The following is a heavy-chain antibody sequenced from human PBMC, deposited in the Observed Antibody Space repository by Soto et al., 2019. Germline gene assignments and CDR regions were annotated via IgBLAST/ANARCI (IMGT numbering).Heavy chain of an antibody. CDR2: ISAYNGNT. CDR3: ARGRVEQQLPTHYLYYYYGMDV. D-gene: IGHD6-13*01. J-gene: IGHJ6*02. Sequence: ASVKVSCKASGYTFTSYGISWVRQAPGQGLEWMGWISAYNGNTNYAQKLQGRVTMTTDTSTSTAYMELRSLRSDDTAVYYCARGRVEQQLPTHYLYYYYGMDVWGQGTTVTVSS. CDR1: GYTFTSYG. V-gene: IGHV1-18*01.